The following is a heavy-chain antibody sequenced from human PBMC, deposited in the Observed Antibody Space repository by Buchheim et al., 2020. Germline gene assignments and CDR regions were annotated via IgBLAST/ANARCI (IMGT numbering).Heavy chain of an antibody. CDR3: ARDLGIVVVPAAMELGYGMDV. D-gene: IGHD2-2*01. CDR2: INPSGGST. CDR1: GYTFTSYY. Sequence: QVQLVQSGAEVKKPGASVKVSCKASGYTFTSYYMHWVRQAPGQGLEWMGIINPSGGSTSYAQKVQGRVTMTRDKSTSTVYMELSSLRSEDTAVYYCARDLGIVVVPAAMELGYGMDVWGQGTT. J-gene: IGHJ6*02. V-gene: IGHV1-46*01.